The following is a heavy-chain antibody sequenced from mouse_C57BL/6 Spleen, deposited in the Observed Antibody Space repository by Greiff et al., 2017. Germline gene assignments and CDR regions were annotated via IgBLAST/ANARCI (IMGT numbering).Heavy chain of an antibody. D-gene: IGHD3-3*01. V-gene: IGHV1-80*01. CDR3: ARQGGVAGFDY. Sequence: QVQLQQSGAELVKPGASVKLSCKASGYAFTSYWMNWVKQRPGQGLEWIGEIYPGSGDTNYNGKFKGKATLTADKSSSTDYMQLRSLTSEDSAVYFCARQGGVAGFDYWGQGTTLTVSS. J-gene: IGHJ2*01. CDR2: IYPGSGDT. CDR1: GYAFTSYW.